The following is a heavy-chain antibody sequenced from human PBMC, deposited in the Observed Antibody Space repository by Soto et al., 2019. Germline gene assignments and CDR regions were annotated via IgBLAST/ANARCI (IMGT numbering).Heavy chain of an antibody. D-gene: IGHD4-4*01. J-gene: IGHJ6*02. Sequence: GGSLRLSCAASGFTFSSYEMNWVRQAPGKGLEWVSYISSSGSTIYYADSVKGRFTISRDNAKNSLYLQMNSLRAEDTAVYYCAREGNDYYYYYGMDVWGQGTTVTVSS. CDR1: GFTFSSYE. CDR2: ISSSGSTI. V-gene: IGHV3-48*03. CDR3: AREGNDYYYYYGMDV.